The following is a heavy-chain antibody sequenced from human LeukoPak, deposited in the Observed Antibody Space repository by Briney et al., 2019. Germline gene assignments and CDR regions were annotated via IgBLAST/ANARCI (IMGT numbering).Heavy chain of an antibody. CDR3: AREDYDILTGRD. V-gene: IGHV3-7*01. CDR2: IKQDGSEK. Sequence: GGSLRLSCAASGFTFSSYWMSWVRQAPGKGLEWAANIKQDGSEKYYVDSVKGRFTISRDNAKNSLYLQVNSLRAEDTAVYYCAREDYDILTGRDWGQGTLVTVSS. D-gene: IGHD3-9*01. CDR1: GFTFSSYW. J-gene: IGHJ4*02.